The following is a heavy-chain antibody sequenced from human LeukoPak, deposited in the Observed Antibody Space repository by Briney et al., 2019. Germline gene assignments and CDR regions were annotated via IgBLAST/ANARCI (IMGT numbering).Heavy chain of an antibody. J-gene: IGHJ4*02. CDR3: AKDTPGYGGDDFVH. V-gene: IGHV3-30*02. CDR2: TQTDGGNQ. D-gene: IGHD3-10*01. CDR1: GFTFSNLA. Sequence: PGGSLRLSCVASGFTFSNLAMHWVRQAPGKGLEWVAFTQTDGGNQFYADSGKGRFTVARENSKNTLYLQLSSLRTDDTAVYYCAKDTPGYGGDDFVHWGQGNLVTVSS.